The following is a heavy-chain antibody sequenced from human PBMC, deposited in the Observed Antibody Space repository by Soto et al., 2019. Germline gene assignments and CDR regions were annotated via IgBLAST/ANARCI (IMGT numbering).Heavy chain of an antibody. D-gene: IGHD5-18*01. Sequence: ASVKISCKASGYTFTSYGISWVRQAPGQGLEWMGWISAYNGNTNYAQKLQGRVTMTTDTSTSTAYMELRSLRSDDTAVYYCARGETAMVTVDYYYYGMDVWGQGATVTVSS. J-gene: IGHJ6*02. CDR2: ISAYNGNT. V-gene: IGHV1-18*04. CDR3: ARGETAMVTVDYYYYGMDV. CDR1: GYTFTSYG.